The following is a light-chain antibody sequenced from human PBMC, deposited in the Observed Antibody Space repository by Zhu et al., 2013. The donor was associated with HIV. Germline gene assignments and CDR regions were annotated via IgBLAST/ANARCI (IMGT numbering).Light chain of an antibody. CDR2: TAS. Sequence: DIQMTQSPSSLSASVGDRVTITCRATQNINNYLNWYQQKPGKAPNLLVHTASTLQSGVPSRFSGSGSGTDFTLTISSLQPEDFATYYCLQDYNYPPTFGQGTKVEVK. CDR3: LQDYNYPPT. V-gene: IGKV1-39*01. CDR1: QNINNY. J-gene: IGKJ1*01.